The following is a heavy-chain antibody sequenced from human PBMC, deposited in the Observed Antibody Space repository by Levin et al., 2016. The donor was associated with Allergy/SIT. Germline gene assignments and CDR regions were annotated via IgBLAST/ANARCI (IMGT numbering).Heavy chain of an antibody. J-gene: IGHJ4*02. CDR3: ARGPTGRYQLPLDY. CDR2: IYYSGST. V-gene: IGHV4-59*01. CDR1: GGSISSYY. Sequence: SETLSLTCTVSGGSISSYYWSWIRQPPGKGLEWIGYIYYSGSTNYNPSLKSRVTISVDTSKNQFSLKLSSVTAADTAVYYCARGPTGRYQLPLDYWGQGTLVTVSS. D-gene: IGHD2-2*01.